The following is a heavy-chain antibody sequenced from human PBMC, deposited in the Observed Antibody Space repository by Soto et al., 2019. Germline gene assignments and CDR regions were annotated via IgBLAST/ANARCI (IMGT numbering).Heavy chain of an antibody. CDR1: GYTFTSYA. Sequence: GASVEVSCKASGYTFTSYAMHWVRQAPGQRLEWMGWINAGNGNTKYSQKFQGRVTITRDTSASTAYMELSSLRSEDTAVYYCAREGWNDPEHWFDPWGQGTLVTVSS. D-gene: IGHD1-1*01. V-gene: IGHV1-3*01. CDR3: AREGWNDPEHWFDP. J-gene: IGHJ5*02. CDR2: INAGNGNT.